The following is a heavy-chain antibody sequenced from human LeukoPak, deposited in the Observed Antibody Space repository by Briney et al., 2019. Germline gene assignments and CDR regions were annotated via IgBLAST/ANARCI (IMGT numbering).Heavy chain of an antibody. V-gene: IGHV4-31*03. CDR1: GGSISSGGYY. CDR3: PFSARWLLGY. Sequence: SQTLSLTCTVSGGSISSGGYYWSWIRQHPGKGLEWIGYIYYSGSTYYNPSLKSRVTISVDTSKNQFSLKLSSVTAADTAVYYCPFSARWLLGYWGQGTLVTVSS. J-gene: IGHJ4*02. D-gene: IGHD5-12*01. CDR2: IYYSGST.